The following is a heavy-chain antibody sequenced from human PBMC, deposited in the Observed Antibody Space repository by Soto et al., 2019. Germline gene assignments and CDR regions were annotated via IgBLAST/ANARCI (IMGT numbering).Heavy chain of an antibody. Sequence: PSETLSLTCTVSGGSISSYYWSWIRQPPGKGLEWIGYIYYSGSTNYNPSLKSRVTISVDTSKNQFSLKLSSVTAADTAVYYCAREGVSSSWYNYYGMDVWGQGTTVNVSS. J-gene: IGHJ6*02. CDR2: IYYSGST. CDR1: GGSISSYY. D-gene: IGHD6-13*01. CDR3: AREGVSSSWYNYYGMDV. V-gene: IGHV4-59*01.